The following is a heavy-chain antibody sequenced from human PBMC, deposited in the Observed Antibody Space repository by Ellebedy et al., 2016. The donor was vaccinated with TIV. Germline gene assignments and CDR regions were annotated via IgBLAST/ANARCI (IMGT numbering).Heavy chain of an antibody. Sequence: AASVKVSCKAYGYTFTNYGISWVRQAPGQGLEWMGWISGYNGDTSYAQSVEDRVTMNRDTSTNTVYMELRGLRYDDTAVYYCARDRVTNFGVVRIAVHDYWGQGTLLTVSS. CDR1: GYTFTNYG. V-gene: IGHV1-18*04. D-gene: IGHD3-3*01. J-gene: IGHJ4*02. CDR3: ARDRVTNFGVVRIAVHDY. CDR2: ISGYNGDT.